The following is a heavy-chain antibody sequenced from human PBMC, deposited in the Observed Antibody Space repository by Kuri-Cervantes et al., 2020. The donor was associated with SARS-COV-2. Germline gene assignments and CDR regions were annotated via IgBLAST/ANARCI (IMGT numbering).Heavy chain of an antibody. V-gene: IGHV3-73*01. CDR3: TTLIDY. CDR2: VRGKANNYAT. J-gene: IGHJ4*02. CDR1: GFLFSASA. Sequence: GGSLRLSCEVPGFLFSASAIHWVRQGSGKGLEWVGRVRGKANNYATAYAAPVRGRFTISRDDSKNMAYLQMNSLKTEDTAVYYCTTLIDYWGQGALVTVSS.